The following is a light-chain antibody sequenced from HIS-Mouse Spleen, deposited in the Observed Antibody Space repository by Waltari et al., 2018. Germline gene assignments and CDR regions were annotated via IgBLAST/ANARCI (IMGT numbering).Light chain of an antibody. Sequence: QSALTQPASVSGSPGLSITISCTGTSSDVGGYHYVSLYQQHPGKAPKLMIYDVSNRPSGVSNRFSGSKSGNTASLTISGLQAEDEADYYCSSYTSSSFNVVFGGGTKLTVL. J-gene: IGLJ2*01. CDR3: SSYTSSSFNVV. CDR1: SSDVGGYHY. V-gene: IGLV2-14*03. CDR2: DVS.